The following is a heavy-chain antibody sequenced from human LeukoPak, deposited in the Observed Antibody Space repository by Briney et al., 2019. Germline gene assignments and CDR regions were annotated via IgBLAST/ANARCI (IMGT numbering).Heavy chain of an antibody. Sequence: PGGSLRLSCAASGFTFSSYAMYWVRQAPGKGLEWVAVIWYDGSNKYYADSVKGRFTISRDNSKNTLYLQMNSLRAEDTAVYYCARDRSSLQYFVVVPAALKVGMDVWGQGTTVTVSS. CDR1: GFTFSSYA. CDR2: IWYDGSNK. J-gene: IGHJ6*02. V-gene: IGHV3-33*08. CDR3: ARDRSSLQYFVVVPAALKVGMDV. D-gene: IGHD2-2*01.